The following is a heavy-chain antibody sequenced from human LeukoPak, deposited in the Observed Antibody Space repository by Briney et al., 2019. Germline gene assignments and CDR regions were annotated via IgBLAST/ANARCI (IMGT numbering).Heavy chain of an antibody. Sequence: GGSLRLSCAASGFSVSSNFMSWVRQAPGRGLEWVSVIYAGGTTHYIDSVKGRFTISRDNSNNTVFLQMNSLRGDDTAVYYCVREWDNQRQRLDDWGQGTLVTVSS. J-gene: IGHJ4*02. CDR1: GFSVSSNF. V-gene: IGHV3-53*01. CDR2: IYAGGTT. D-gene: IGHD1/OR15-1a*01. CDR3: VREWDNQRQRLDD.